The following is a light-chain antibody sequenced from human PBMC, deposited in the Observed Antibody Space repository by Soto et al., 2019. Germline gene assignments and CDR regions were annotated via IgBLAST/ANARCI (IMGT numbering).Light chain of an antibody. J-gene: IGKJ5*01. CDR2: AAS. V-gene: IGKV1-9*01. Sequence: DIQMTQSPSTLSASVGDRVTITFRASQGISSYLAWYQQKPGKAPKLLIYAASTLQSGVPSRFSGSGSGTEFTLTISRLQPEDFATYYCQQLNSYPIPFGQGTRLEIK. CDR1: QGISSY. CDR3: QQLNSYPIP.